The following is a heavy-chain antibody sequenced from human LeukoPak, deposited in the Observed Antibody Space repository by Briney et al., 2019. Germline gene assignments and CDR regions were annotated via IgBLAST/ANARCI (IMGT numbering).Heavy chain of an antibody. Sequence: SETLSLTCTVSGVSITNSDYFWGWIRQAPGKGLEWIGSMHYGGSAHYNPSLKSRVTMSVDTSRNQFSLKLTSVTAADSSVYYCARHTRVTPVVRVYGFDVWGQGTTVIVSS. J-gene: IGHJ6*02. V-gene: IGHV4-39*01. CDR1: GVSITNSDYF. CDR2: MHYGGSA. CDR3: ARHTRVTPVVRVYGFDV. D-gene: IGHD2-15*01.